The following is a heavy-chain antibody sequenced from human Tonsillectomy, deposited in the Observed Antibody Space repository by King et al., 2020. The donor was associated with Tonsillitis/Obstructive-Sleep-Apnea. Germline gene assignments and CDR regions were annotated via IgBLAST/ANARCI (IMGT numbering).Heavy chain of an antibody. Sequence: VQLVESGGGLIQPGGSLRLSCAASGFTVSRNYMNWVRQAPGKGLEWVSGIYSGHSTYYADSVKGRFTISRDNSRNTLYLQMNSLRAEDTAMYYCATSPTVTTSYYFDHWGLGTLVTVSS. V-gene: IGHV3-53*01. CDR2: IYSGHST. D-gene: IGHD4-17*01. CDR3: ATSPTVTTSYYFDH. CDR1: GFTVSRNY. J-gene: IGHJ4*02.